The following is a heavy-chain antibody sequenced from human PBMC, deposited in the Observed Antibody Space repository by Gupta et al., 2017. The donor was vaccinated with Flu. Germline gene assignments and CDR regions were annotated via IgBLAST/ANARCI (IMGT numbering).Heavy chain of an antibody. D-gene: IGHD3-16*02. V-gene: IGHV3-48*02. CDR2: IGSGLNT. CDR3: ARDRNWAVIR. J-gene: IGHJ4*02. Sequence: VQLVESGGCLVQPGGSLRLTCVISGFTFSTSHMNWIRQAPGKGREWISYIGSGLNTDYADSVRGRFTISRDNARDSLFLQMNSLRDEDTALYYCARDRNWAVIRGGLGALVTVSS. CDR1: GFTFSTSH.